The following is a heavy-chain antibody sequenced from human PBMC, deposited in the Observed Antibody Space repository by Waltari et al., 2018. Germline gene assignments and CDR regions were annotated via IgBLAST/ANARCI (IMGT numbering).Heavy chain of an antibody. D-gene: IGHD6-19*01. V-gene: IGHV1-69*12. Sequence: QVQLVQSGAEVKKPGSSVKVSCKASAGTFSSYASSWVRQAPGQGREWMGGIIPIFGTANYAQKFQGRVTITADESTSTAYMELSSLRSEDTAVYYCARDLSPIAVGWFDPWGQGTLVTVSS. CDR3: ARDLSPIAVGWFDP. CDR1: AGTFSSYA. J-gene: IGHJ5*02. CDR2: IIPIFGTA.